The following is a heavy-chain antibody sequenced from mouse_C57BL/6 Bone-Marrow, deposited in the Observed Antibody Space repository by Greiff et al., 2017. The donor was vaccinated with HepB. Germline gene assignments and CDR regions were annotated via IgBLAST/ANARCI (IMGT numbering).Heavy chain of an antibody. D-gene: IGHD6-1*01. CDR1: GYTFTDYN. Sequence: VQLQQSGPELVKPGASVKIPCKASGYTFTDYNMDWVKQSHGKSLEWIGDINPNNGGTIYNQKFKGKATLTVDKSSSTAYMELRSLTSEDTAVYYCARERYSLYYAMDYWGQGTSVTVSS. CDR3: ARERYSLYYAMDY. V-gene: IGHV1-18*01. J-gene: IGHJ4*01. CDR2: INPNNGGT.